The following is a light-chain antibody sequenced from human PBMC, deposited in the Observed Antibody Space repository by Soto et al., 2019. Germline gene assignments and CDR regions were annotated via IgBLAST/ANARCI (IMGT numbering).Light chain of an antibody. V-gene: IGLV2-14*03. Sequence: QSVLTQPAPVSGSPGQSITISCTGASSDVGGYKYVSWYQHHPGKAPKLLISDVTIRPSGVSDRFSGSKSGNTASLTISGLQAEDEATYYCSSYTSTSTLVLFGGGTQLTVL. CDR3: SSYTSTSTLVL. CDR2: DVT. CDR1: SSDVGGYKY. J-gene: IGLJ7*01.